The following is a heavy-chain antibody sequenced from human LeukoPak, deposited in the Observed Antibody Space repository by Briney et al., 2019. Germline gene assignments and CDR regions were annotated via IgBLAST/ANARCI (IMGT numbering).Heavy chain of an antibody. D-gene: IGHD5-12*01. J-gene: IGHJ5*02. CDR1: GYTFTGYY. CDR3: ARFVLDSGYSGISFPFDP. Sequence: ASVKVSCKASGYTFTGYYMHWVRQAPGQGLEWMGWINPNSGGTNYAQKFQGRVTMTRDTSISTAYMELSRLRSDDTAVYYCARFVLDSGYSGISFPFDPWGQGTLVTVSS. V-gene: IGHV1-2*02. CDR2: INPNSGGT.